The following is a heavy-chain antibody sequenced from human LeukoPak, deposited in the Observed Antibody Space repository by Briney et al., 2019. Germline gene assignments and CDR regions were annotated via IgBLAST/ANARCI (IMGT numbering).Heavy chain of an antibody. CDR2: ISSSGSTI. CDR3: ARDIPNGYSSGWYLFDY. V-gene: IGHV3-11*04. CDR1: GFTFSDYY. Sequence: PGGSLRLSCAASGFTFSDYYMSWIRQAPGKGLEWVSYISSSGSTIYYADSVNGRFTISRDNAKNSLYLQMNSLRAEDTAVYYCARDIPNGYSSGWYLFDYWGQGTLVTVSS. D-gene: IGHD6-19*01. J-gene: IGHJ4*02.